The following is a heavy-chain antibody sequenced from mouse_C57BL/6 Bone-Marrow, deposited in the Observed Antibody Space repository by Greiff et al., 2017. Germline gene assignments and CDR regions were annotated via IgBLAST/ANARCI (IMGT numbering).Heavy chain of an antibody. J-gene: IGHJ1*03. D-gene: IGHD1-1*01. CDR2: IDPANGNT. CDR1: GFNIKNTY. V-gene: IGHV14-3*01. CDR3: ARRKIHYYGSSYGGYFDV. Sequence: EVQLQQSVAELVRPGASVKLSCTASGFNIKNTYMHWVKQRPEQGLEWIGRIDPANGNTKYAPKFQGKATITADTSSNTAYLQLSSLTSEDTAIYYCARRKIHYYGSSYGGYFDVWGTGTTVTVSS.